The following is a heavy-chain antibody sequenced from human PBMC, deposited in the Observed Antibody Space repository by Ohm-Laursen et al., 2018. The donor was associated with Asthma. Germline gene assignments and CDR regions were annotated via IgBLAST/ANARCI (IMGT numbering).Heavy chain of an antibody. J-gene: IGHJ4*02. CDR2: ITGSGVST. CDR1: GITFSSYG. CDR3: AKVDELGGAPV. Sequence: GSLRLSCAASGITFSSYGMSWVRQAPGKGLEWVSGITGSGVSTYYADSVKGRFTISRDNSKNTLYLQMNSLRAEDTAVYYCAKVDELGGAPVWGQGTLVTVSS. V-gene: IGHV3-23*01. D-gene: IGHD1-26*01.